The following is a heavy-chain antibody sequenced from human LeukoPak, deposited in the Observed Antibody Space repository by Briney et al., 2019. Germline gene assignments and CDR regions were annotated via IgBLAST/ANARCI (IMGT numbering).Heavy chain of an antibody. J-gene: IGHJ5*02. V-gene: IGHV3-33*08. D-gene: IGHD3-3*01. CDR3: AKALGGYYDFWSGHRRFDP. CDR1: GFTFSSYG. CDR2: IWYDGSNK. Sequence: PGDSLGLSCAASGFTFSSYGMHWVRQAPGKGLEWVAVIWYDGSNKYYADSVKGRFTISRDNSKNTLYLQMNSLRAEDTAVYYCAKALGGYYDFWSGHRRFDPWGQGTLVTVSS.